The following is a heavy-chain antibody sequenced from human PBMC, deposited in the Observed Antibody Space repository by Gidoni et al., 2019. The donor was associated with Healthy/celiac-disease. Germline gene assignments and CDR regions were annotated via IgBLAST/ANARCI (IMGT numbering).Heavy chain of an antibody. D-gene: IGHD3-3*01. V-gene: IGHV3-48*02. CDR3: ARDGWYYAQIHAFDI. CDR2: ISSISSTI. J-gene: IGHJ3*02. CDR1: GFPFSSYS. Sequence: EVQLVESGGGLVQPGGSLRLSCAASGFPFSSYSMNWVRQAPGKGLEWVSYISSISSTIYHADSVKGRFTISRDNAKNSLYLQMNSLRDEDTAVYYCARDGWYYAQIHAFDIWGQGTMVTVSS.